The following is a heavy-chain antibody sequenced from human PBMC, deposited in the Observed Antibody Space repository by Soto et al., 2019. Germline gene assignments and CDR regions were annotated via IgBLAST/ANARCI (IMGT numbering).Heavy chain of an antibody. D-gene: IGHD3-10*01. Sequence: QVQLQESGPGLVKPSETLSLTCTVSGGSVSSGSYYWSWIRQPPGKGLEWIGYIYYSGSNNYNPPLRRRFTISADTSKIQFSLTRSSVTAADAAVYYCARAGYYYYCMAFWGQGTTVTVSS. CDR2: IYYSGSN. J-gene: IGHJ6*02. V-gene: IGHV4-61*01. CDR1: GGSVSSGSYY. CDR3: ARAGYYYYCMAF.